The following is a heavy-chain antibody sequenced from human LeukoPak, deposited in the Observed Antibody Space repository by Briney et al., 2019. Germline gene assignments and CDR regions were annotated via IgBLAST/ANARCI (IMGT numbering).Heavy chain of an antibody. CDR1: GFTFSTYS. CDR3: ARVRYYYGSGDY. D-gene: IGHD3-10*01. Sequence: GGSLRLSCAASGFTFSTYSMHWVRQAPGKGLEWVSSIRSGSTYINYADSVKGRFTISRDDAKNSLYLQMNSLRAEDTAVYYCARVRYYYGSGDYWGQGTLVTVSS. CDR2: IRSGSTYI. J-gene: IGHJ4*02. V-gene: IGHV3-21*01.